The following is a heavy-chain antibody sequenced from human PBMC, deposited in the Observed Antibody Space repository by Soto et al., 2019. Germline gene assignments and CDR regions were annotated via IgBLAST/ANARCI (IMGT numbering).Heavy chain of an antibody. J-gene: IGHJ6*02. V-gene: IGHV3-30-3*01. CDR1: GFTFSSYA. CDR2: ISYDGSNK. Sequence: QVQLVESGGGVVQPGRSLRLSCAASGFTFSSYAMHWVRQAPGKGLEWVAVISYDGSNKYYADSVKGRFTISRDNSKNTLYLQMNSLRAEDTAVYYCARDGGQLVSYGMDVWGQGTTVTVSS. D-gene: IGHD6-13*01. CDR3: ARDGGQLVSYGMDV.